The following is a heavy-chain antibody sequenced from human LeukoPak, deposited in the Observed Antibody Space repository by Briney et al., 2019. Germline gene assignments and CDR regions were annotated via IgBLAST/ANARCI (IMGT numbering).Heavy chain of an antibody. CDR1: GFTFSSYG. CDR2: ISYDGSNK. J-gene: IGHJ6*02. V-gene: IGHV3-30*03. CDR3: ARGSRVGAAAGTTQTYYYYYGMDV. Sequence: GGSLRLSCAASGFTFSSYGMHWVRQAPGKGLEWVAVISYDGSNKYYADSVKGRFTISRDNSKNTLYLQMNSLRAEDTAVYYCARGSRVGAAAGTTQTYYYYYGMDVWGQGTTVTVSS. D-gene: IGHD6-13*01.